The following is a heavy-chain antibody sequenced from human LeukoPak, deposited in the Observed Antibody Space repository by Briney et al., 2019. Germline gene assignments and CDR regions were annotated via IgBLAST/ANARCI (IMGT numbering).Heavy chain of an antibody. CDR2: INPNSGGT. J-gene: IGHJ4*02. CDR1: GYTFTGYY. D-gene: IGHD4-17*01. CDR3: ARDLAPPPYGAPLDY. V-gene: IGHV1-2*02. Sequence: ASVKVSCKASGYTFTGYYMHWVRQAPGQGLEWMGWINPNSGGTNYAQTFQGRVTMTRDTSISTAYMELSRLRSDDTAVYYCARDLAPPPYGAPLDYWGQGTLVTVSS.